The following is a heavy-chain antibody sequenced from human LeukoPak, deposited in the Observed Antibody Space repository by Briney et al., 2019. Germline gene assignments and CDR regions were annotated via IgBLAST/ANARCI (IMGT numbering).Heavy chain of an antibody. CDR1: GFTFNTYA. CDR3: AKTTTGYSSGRYPGWPADS. CDR2: IFGSGGSA. V-gene: IGHV3-23*01. Sequence: GGSLRLSCAASGFTFNTYAMCWVRQAPGKGLEWVSGIFGSGGSAHYADSVKGRFTISRDNSKNTVYLQMNSLRAEDTAVYYCAKTTTGYSSGRYPGWPADSWGQGALVTVSS. J-gene: IGHJ4*02. D-gene: IGHD6-19*01.